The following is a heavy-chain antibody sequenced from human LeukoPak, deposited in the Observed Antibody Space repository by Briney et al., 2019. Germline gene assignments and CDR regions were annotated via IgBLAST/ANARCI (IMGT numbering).Heavy chain of an antibody. Sequence: GGSLRLSCAASGFTFSSFAVSWVRQAPGKGLEWVSAITGTGGSAYYADSVKGRFTISRDNSKNTLFLQMNSLRAEDTAVYYCAKASSTSCYASLDYWGQGTLVTVSS. V-gene: IGHV3-23*01. CDR2: ITGTGGSA. CDR1: GFTFSSFA. D-gene: IGHD2-2*01. CDR3: AKASSTSCYASLDY. J-gene: IGHJ4*02.